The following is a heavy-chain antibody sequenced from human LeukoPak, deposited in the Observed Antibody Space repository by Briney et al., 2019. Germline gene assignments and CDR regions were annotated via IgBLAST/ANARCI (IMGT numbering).Heavy chain of an antibody. D-gene: IGHD3-10*01. CDR2: IIPIFGTA. Sequence: GSSVKVSCKASGGTFSSYAISWVRQAPGQGLEWMGGIIPIFGTANYAQKFQGRVTMTRDTSTSTVYMELSSLRSEDTAVYYCASTMVRGVIYYYYMDVWGKGTTVTVSS. J-gene: IGHJ6*03. CDR3: ASTMVRGVIYYYYMDV. CDR1: GGTFSSYA. V-gene: IGHV1-69*05.